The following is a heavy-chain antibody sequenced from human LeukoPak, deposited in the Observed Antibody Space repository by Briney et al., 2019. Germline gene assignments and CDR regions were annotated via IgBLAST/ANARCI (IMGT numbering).Heavy chain of an antibody. CDR2: ISGRGGNT. Sequence: GGSLRLSCAGSGFTFSSCAMSWVRQAPGMGLEWVSTISGRGGNTYYADSVRGRFTISRDNAKKTLYLQMNSLRADDTGVYYCAADGEYAFLVWGQGTTVTVSS. J-gene: IGHJ3*01. CDR3: AADGEYAFLV. CDR1: GFTFSSCA. V-gene: IGHV3-23*01. D-gene: IGHD5-24*01.